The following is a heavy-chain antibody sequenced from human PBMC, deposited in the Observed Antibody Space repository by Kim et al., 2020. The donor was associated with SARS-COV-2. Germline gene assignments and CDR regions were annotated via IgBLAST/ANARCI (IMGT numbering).Heavy chain of an antibody. Sequence: GGSLRLSCAASGFTFSDYYMSWIRQAPGKGLEWVSYISSSGSTIYYADSVKGRFTISRDNAKNSLYLQMNSLRAEDTAVYYCARDRKWELTSDAFDIWGQGTMVTVSS. D-gene: IGHD1-26*01. CDR3: ARDRKWELTSDAFDI. CDR2: ISSSGSTI. CDR1: GFTFSDYY. V-gene: IGHV3-11*01. J-gene: IGHJ3*02.